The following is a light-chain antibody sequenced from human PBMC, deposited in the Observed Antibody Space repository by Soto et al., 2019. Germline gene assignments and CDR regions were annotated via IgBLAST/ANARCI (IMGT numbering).Light chain of an antibody. CDR1: QGISNH. J-gene: IGKJ4*01. CDR2: AAA. CDR3: QKYNSAPLT. V-gene: IGKV1-27*01. Sequence: DIQITQFSCSLSAFVGGQVPLTFRASQGISNHLAWYPQKVGEVPKLLIFAAATLQSGVPSRFSGSGSGTDFTLTISSLQPEDAATYYCQKYNSAPLTFGGGTKVDIK.